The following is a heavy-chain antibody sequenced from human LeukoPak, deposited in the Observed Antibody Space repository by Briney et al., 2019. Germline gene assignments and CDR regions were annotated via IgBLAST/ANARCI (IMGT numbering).Heavy chain of an antibody. V-gene: IGHV4-39*07. CDR2: IYYSGST. D-gene: IGHD1-26*01. J-gene: IGHJ4*02. Sequence: SETLSLTCSVSGGSISSTSCYWGWIRQPPGKGLEWIGGIYYSGSTYYNPSLKSRVTISIDTSKNQFSPKLSSVTAADTAVYYCARGWPYHNSGSYLWGQGTLVTVSS. CDR3: ARGWPYHNSGSYL. CDR1: GGSISSTSCY.